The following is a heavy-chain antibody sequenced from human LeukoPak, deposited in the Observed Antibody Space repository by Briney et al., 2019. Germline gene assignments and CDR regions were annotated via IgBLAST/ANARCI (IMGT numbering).Heavy chain of an antibody. D-gene: IGHD2-15*01. Sequence: GESLKISCKGSGFSFTSYWIGWVRQMPGKGLEWMGIIYPGDSDTRYSPSFQGQVTISAAKPISTPCLQWSSLKASDTAKYYCAREEIEGYLSGGSCYGNNWFDPWGQGTLVTVSS. CDR1: GFSFTSYW. CDR2: IYPGDSDT. J-gene: IGHJ5*02. V-gene: IGHV5-51*04. CDR3: AREEIEGYLSGGSCYGNNWFDP.